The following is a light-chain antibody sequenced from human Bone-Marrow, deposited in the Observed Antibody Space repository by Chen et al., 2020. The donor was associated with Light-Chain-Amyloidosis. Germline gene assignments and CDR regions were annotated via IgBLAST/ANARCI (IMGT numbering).Light chain of an antibody. CDR3: QQYRSWPPTLT. CDR1: QSVSSN. J-gene: IGKJ4*01. V-gene: IGKV3D-15*01. CDR2: VAS. Sequence: EIVMSQSPATLSVSPGERATLSCRASQSVSSNLAWYQHKPGLTPRLLIHVASIRATGIPARFSGSGSGTEFTLTISSLQSEDFAVYYCQQYRSWPPTLTFGGGTKVEIK.